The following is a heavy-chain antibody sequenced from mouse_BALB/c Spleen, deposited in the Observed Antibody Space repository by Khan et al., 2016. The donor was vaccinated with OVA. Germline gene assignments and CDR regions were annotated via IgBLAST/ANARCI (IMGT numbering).Heavy chain of an antibody. CDR3: ARLAYYYNSEGFAY. D-gene: IGHD1-1*01. J-gene: IGHJ3*01. CDR2: ISSGGSYT. CDR1: GFTFSTYG. V-gene: IGHV5-6*02. Sequence: EVKLEESGGDLVKPGGSLKLSCAASGFTFSTYGMSWVRQTPDKRLEWVATISSGGSYTYYPDNVKGRFTISRDNAKNTLYLQMSSLKSEDTAMYYGARLAYYYNSEGFAYWGQGTLVTVSA.